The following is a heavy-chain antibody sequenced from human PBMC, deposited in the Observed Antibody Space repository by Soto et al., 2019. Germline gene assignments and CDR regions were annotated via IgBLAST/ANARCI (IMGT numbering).Heavy chain of an antibody. V-gene: IGHV1-69*01. D-gene: IGHD5-12*01. CDR1: GGTFSSYA. CDR2: IIPIFGTA. Sequence: QVQLVQSGAEVQKPGSSVKVSCKASGGTFSSYAISWVRQAPGQGLEWMGGIIPIFGTANYAQKFQGRVTITADESTSTAYMELSSLRSEDTAVYYCARAWIGYSGYDTLFDYWGQGTLVTVSS. J-gene: IGHJ4*02. CDR3: ARAWIGYSGYDTLFDY.